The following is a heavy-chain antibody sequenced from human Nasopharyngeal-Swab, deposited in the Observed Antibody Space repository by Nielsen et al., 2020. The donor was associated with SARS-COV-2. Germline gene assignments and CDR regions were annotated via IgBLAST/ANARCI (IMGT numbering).Heavy chain of an antibody. CDR2: ISSSSSYI. V-gene: IGHV3-21*01. Sequence: GESLKISCAASGFTFSSCSMNWVRQAPGKGLEWVSSISSSSSYIYYADSVKGRFTISRDNAKNSLYLQMNSLRAEDTAVYYCASIGFLEWLSHAFDIWGQGTMVTVSS. D-gene: IGHD3-3*02. CDR1: GFTFSSCS. CDR3: ASIGFLEWLSHAFDI. J-gene: IGHJ3*02.